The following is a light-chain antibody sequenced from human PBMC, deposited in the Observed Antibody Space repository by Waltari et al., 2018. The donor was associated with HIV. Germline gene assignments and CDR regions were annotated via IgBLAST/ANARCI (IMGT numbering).Light chain of an antibody. CDR3: ATWDDTPTGHVL. J-gene: IGLJ2*01. V-gene: IGLV1-44*01. CDR1: TSHIGTNV. CDR2: SNN. Sequence: QSVLAQPPSVSGTPGQRVTISCSGTTSHIGTNVVNWYQQVPGTAPKLLISSNNQRPSGFPDRFSGFKSGTSASLAINGLQSEDEADYYCATWDDTPTGHVLFGGGTKVTVL.